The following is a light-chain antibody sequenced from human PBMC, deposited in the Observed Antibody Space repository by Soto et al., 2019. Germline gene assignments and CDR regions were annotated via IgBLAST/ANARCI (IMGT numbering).Light chain of an antibody. V-gene: IGKV1-12*01. Sequence: IQMTQSPSTVSASVGDRVTITCRASQDVRNWIAWYQQRPGKAPKYLIHGASTLQSGVPSRFSGSGSGTDFTLTISSLQPEDSATYYCQQLKSYPLTFGPGTKVDVK. J-gene: IGKJ3*01. CDR3: QQLKSYPLT. CDR2: GAS. CDR1: QDVRNW.